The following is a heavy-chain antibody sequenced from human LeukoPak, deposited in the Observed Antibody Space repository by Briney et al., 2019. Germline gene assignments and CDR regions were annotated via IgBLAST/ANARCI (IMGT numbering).Heavy chain of an antibody. CDR1: GFAFSSYG. J-gene: IGHJ4*02. CDR3: ANDGPLKSPAGSN. D-gene: IGHD2-2*01. Sequence: GGSLRLSCAASGFAFSSYGMHWVRQAPGKGLEWVAVIWYDGSNKYYADSVKGRFTISRDNSKNTLYLQMNSLRAEDTAVYYCANDGPLKSPAGSNWGQGTLVTVSS. CDR2: IWYDGSNK. V-gene: IGHV3-33*06.